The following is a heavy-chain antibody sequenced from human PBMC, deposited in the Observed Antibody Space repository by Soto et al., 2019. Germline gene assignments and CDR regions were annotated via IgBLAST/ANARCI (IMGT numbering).Heavy chain of an antibody. V-gene: IGHV1-24*01. CDR1: GYTLTELS. Sequence: ASVKVSCKVSGYTLTELSMHWVRQAPGKGLEWMGGFDPEDGETIYAQKFQGRVTMTEDTSTDTAYMELSSLRSEDTAVYYCATLYQLPSPYYYYYGMDVWGQGTTVTVSS. D-gene: IGHD2-2*01. CDR3: ATLYQLPSPYYYYYGMDV. CDR2: FDPEDGET. J-gene: IGHJ6*02.